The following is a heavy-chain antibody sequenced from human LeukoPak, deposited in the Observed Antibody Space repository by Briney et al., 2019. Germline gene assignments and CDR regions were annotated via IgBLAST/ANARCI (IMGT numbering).Heavy chain of an antibody. J-gene: IGHJ4*02. CDR2: INPNSGGT. V-gene: IGHV1-2*02. Sequence: GASVKVSCKASGYTFTGYYMHWVRQAPGQGLEWMGWINPNSGGTNYAQKFQGGVTMTRDTSISTAYMELSRLRSDDTAVYYCARIRTSGSYFNAWGQGSLVTVSS. D-gene: IGHD3-10*01. CDR1: GYTFTGYY. CDR3: ARIRTSGSYFNA.